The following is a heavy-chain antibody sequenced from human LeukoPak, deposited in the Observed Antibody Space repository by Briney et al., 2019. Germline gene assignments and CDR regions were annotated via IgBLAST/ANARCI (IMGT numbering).Heavy chain of an antibody. Sequence: SETLSLTCTVSGGSISSYYWGWIRQPPGKGLEWIGSIYYSGSTYYNPSLKSRVTISVDTSKNQFSLKLSSVTAADTAVYYCARREEEMASPGFDYWGQGTLVTVSS. CDR1: GGSISSYY. J-gene: IGHJ4*02. CDR3: ARREEEMASPGFDY. V-gene: IGHV4-39*01. CDR2: IYYSGST. D-gene: IGHD5-24*01.